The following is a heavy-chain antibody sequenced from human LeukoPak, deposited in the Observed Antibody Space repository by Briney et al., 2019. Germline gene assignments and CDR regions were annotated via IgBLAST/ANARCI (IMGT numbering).Heavy chain of an antibody. V-gene: IGHV1-2*02. CDR1: GYTFTGYY. CDR3: ARGGGSSYCSSTSCHNNWFDP. CDR2: INPNSGGT. Sequence: ASVKVSCKASGYTFTGYYMHWVRQAPGQGLEWMGWINPNSGGTNYAQKFQGRVTMTRDTSISTAYMELSRLRSDDTAVYYCARGGGSSYCSSTSCHNNWFDPWGQGTLVTVSS. D-gene: IGHD2-2*01. J-gene: IGHJ5*02.